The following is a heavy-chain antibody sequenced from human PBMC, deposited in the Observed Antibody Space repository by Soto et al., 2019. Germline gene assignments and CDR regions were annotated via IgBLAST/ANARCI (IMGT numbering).Heavy chain of an antibody. Sequence: PVGSLRLSCAASGFTVSSNYMSWVRQAPGKGLEWVSVIYSGGSTYYADSVKGRFTISRDNSKNTLYLQMNSLRAEDTAVYYCARRAYDSSGKGAFDIWGQGTMVTVSS. D-gene: IGHD3-22*01. CDR3: ARRAYDSSGKGAFDI. J-gene: IGHJ3*02. CDR2: IYSGGST. CDR1: GFTVSSNY. V-gene: IGHV3-53*01.